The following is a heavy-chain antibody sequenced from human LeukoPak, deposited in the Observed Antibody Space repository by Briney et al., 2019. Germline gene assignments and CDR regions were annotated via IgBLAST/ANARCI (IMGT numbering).Heavy chain of an antibody. CDR1: GGSISSSSYY. J-gene: IGHJ4*02. D-gene: IGHD3-16*02. Sequence: PSETLSFTCTVSGGSISSSSYYWGWIRQPPGKGLEWIGSIYYSGSTYYNPSLKSRVTISVDTSKNQFSLKLSSVTAADTAVYYCARLGSGPYDYVWGSYHPYYFDYWGQGTLVTVSS. CDR3: ARLGSGPYDYVWGSYHPYYFDY. CDR2: IYYSGST. V-gene: IGHV4-39*01.